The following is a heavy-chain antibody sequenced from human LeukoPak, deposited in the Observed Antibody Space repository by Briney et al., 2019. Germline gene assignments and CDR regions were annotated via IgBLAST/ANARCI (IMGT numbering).Heavy chain of an antibody. CDR2: IRSSSSYI. J-gene: IGHJ6*02. V-gene: IGHV3-21*01. CDR1: GFTFSSYS. Sequence: PGGSLRLSCAASGFTFSSYSMNWVRQAPGKGLEWVSSIRSSSSYIYYADSVKGRFTISRDNAKNSLYLQMNSLRAEDTAVYYCARASDIVLMVYAVYYGMDVWGQGTTVTVSS. D-gene: IGHD2-8*01. CDR3: ARASDIVLMVYAVYYGMDV.